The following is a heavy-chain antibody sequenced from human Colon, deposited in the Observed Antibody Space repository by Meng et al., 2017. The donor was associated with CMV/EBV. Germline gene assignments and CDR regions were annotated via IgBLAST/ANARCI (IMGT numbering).Heavy chain of an antibody. CDR2: IIPIFGTA. J-gene: IGHJ4*02. CDR3: ARDIDSAEGY. V-gene: IGHV1-69*12. D-gene: IGHD1-26*01. CDR1: GGTFSSYA. Sequence: ARPVLAGAGGKNPGSAVKSSCKVSGGTFSSYAISWVRQAPGQGLEWMGGIIPIFGTANYAQKFQGRVTITADESTSTAYMELSSLRSEDTAVYYCARDIDSAEGYWGQGTLVTVSS.